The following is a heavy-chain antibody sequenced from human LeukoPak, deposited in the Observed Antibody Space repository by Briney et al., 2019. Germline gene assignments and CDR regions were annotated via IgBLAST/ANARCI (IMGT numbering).Heavy chain of an antibody. CDR3: ARGPRITIFGVVAQYFQH. Sequence: GGSLRLSCAASGFTFSSYSMNWVRQAPGKGLEWVSYISSSSTIYYADSVKGRFTISRDNAKNSLYLQMNSLRAEDTAVYYCARGPRITIFGVVAQYFQHWGQGTLVTASS. V-gene: IGHV3-48*04. CDR2: ISSSSTI. D-gene: IGHD3-3*01. J-gene: IGHJ1*01. CDR1: GFTFSSYS.